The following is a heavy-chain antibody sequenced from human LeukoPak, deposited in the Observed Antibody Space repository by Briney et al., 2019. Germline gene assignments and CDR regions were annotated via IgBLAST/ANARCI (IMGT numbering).Heavy chain of an antibody. D-gene: IGHD5-18*01. CDR2: IKQDGSEK. J-gene: IGHJ4*02. Sequence: PGGSLRLSCAASGFTFSSYWMSWVRQAPGKGLEWVANIKQDGSEKYYVDSVKGRFTISRDNAKNSLYLQMNSLRAEDTAVYYCARVIQLWLRLPDYWGQGTLVTVSS. CDR3: ARVIQLWLRLPDY. CDR1: GFTFSSYW. V-gene: IGHV3-7*01.